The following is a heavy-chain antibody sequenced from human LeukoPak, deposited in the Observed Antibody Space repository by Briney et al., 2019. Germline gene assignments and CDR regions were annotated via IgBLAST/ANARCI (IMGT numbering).Heavy chain of an antibody. CDR2: ISYSGGTK. J-gene: IGHJ4*02. D-gene: IGHD4-17*01. Sequence: GGSLRLSCAASGFTFSSYAMTWVRQAPGKGLEWVSGISYSGGTKYYADSVKGRFTISRDNSKNTLYLQMSSLRAEDTAVYYCTRDLYGDYSPFDYWGQGTLVTVSS. CDR3: TRDLYGDYSPFDY. CDR1: GFTFSSYA. V-gene: IGHV3-23*01.